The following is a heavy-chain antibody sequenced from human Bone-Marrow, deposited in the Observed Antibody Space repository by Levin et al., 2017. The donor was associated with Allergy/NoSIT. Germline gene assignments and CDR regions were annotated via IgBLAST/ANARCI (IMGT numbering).Heavy chain of an antibody. CDR1: GGSINGYY. Sequence: SQTLSLTCTVSGGSINGYYWSWIRQPPGKGLEWIGYIYYSGSTNYNPSLKSRVTISVDTSKNQFSLKLSSVTAADTAAYYCARGVPSGRLPNADYWGQGTLVTVSS. V-gene: IGHV4-59*01. CDR2: IYYSGST. J-gene: IGHJ4*02. D-gene: IGHD3-10*01. CDR3: ARGVPSGRLPNADY.